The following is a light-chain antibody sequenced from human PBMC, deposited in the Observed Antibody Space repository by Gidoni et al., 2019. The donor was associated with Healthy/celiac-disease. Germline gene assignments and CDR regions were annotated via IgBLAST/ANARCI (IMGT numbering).Light chain of an antibody. J-gene: IGKJ2*03. V-gene: IGKV1-39*01. CDR1: QSISNY. CDR3: QQSYSTLYS. Sequence: DIQMTQSPSSLSASVGDRVTITCRASQSISNYLNWYQQKPGKAPKLLIYAASSLQSGVPSRFSGSGSGTDFTLTISSLQPEDCATYYCQQSYSTLYSFXXXTKLEIK. CDR2: AAS.